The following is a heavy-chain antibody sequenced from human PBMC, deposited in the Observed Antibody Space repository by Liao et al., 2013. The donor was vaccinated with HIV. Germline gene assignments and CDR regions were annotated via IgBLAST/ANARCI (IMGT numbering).Heavy chain of an antibody. CDR3: ARGGGWPDTYYFVH. V-gene: IGHV4-4*07. J-gene: IGHJ4*02. CDR2: IYVRGST. D-gene: IGHD3-16*01. CDR1: GGYISDYY. Sequence: QVQLQESGPGLVRPWETLSLTCSVSGGYISDYYWSWIRQPAGKGLEWIGHIYVRGSTNSHPSLKSRVTMSLDTSKNQISLTLTSVTAADTAVYFCARGGGWPDTYYFVHLGRGRLVT.